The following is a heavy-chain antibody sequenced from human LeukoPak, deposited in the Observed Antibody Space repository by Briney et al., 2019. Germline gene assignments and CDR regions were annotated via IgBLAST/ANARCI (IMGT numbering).Heavy chain of an antibody. J-gene: IGHJ5*02. Sequence: SQTLSLTCTVSGGSISSGGYYWSWIRQHPGKGLEWIGYIYYNGSTYYNPSLKSRVTISVDTSKNQFSLKLSSVTAADTAVYYCASLLYCSSTSCSHDNWFDPWGQGTLVTVSS. CDR1: GGSISSGGYY. D-gene: IGHD2-2*01. V-gene: IGHV4-31*03. CDR3: ASLLYCSSTSCSHDNWFDP. CDR2: IYYNGST.